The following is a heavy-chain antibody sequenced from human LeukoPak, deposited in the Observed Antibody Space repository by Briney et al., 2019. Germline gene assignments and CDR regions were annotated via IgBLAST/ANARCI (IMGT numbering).Heavy chain of an antibody. Sequence: GGSLRLSCAASGFTFSSSGMSWVRQAPGKGLEWVSSISGSGSTYYADSVKGRFTISRDNSKNTLYLQMNSLRAEDTAVYYCAKDRPTRRYCSGGTCCSRYFDYWGQGTLVTVSS. J-gene: IGHJ4*02. V-gene: IGHV3-23*01. CDR1: GFTFSSSG. D-gene: IGHD2-15*01. CDR2: ISGSGST. CDR3: AKDRPTRRYCSGGTCCSRYFDY.